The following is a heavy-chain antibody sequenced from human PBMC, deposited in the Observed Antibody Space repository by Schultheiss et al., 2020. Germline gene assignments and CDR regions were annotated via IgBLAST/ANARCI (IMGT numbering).Heavy chain of an antibody. CDR1: GFTFSSYG. D-gene: IGHD3-10*01. CDR3: AKGGLEGPGSLTHFDY. Sequence: GGSLRLSCAASGFTFSSYGMHWVRQAPGKGLEWVAITSSDGSDEHYGDSVKGRFTIFRDNSKDTVYLQMNSLTSEDTAVYYCAKGGLEGPGSLTHFDYWGRGTLVTVAS. CDR2: TSSDGSDE. J-gene: IGHJ4*02. V-gene: IGHV3-30*18.